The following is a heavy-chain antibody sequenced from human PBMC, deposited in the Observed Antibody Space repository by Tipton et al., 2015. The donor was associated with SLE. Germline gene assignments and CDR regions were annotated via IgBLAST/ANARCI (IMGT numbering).Heavy chain of an antibody. CDR3: ARGERGPSPFDY. J-gene: IGHJ4*02. D-gene: IGHD1-26*01. CDR2: ISYDGNSK. CDR1: GFAFSNYA. Sequence: RSLRLSCSASGFAFSNYAMHWVRQAPGKGLERVAVISYDGNSKYYADSVKGRFSISRDQSTNALYLQMDSLKTEDTAVYYCARGERGPSPFDYWGQGVLVTVSS. V-gene: IGHV3-30-3*01.